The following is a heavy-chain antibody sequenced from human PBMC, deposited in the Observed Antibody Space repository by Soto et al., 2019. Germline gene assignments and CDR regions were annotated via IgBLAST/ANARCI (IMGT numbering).Heavy chain of an antibody. V-gene: IGHV4-39*01. CDR1: GGSISTSSYY. J-gene: IGHJ4*02. CDR3: ASDYDRSGDY. CDR2: IYYSGST. D-gene: IGHD3-22*01. Sequence: QLQLQESGPGLVKPSETLSLTCTVSGGSISTSSYYWGWIRQPPGKGLEWIGSIYYSGSTYYNPSRKSRVTISVDTSKTQFSLKLSSVTAEDPAVYYCASDYDRSGDYWGQGTLVTVSS.